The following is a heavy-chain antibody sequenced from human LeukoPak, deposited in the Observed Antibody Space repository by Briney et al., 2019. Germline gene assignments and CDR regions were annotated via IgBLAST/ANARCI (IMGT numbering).Heavy chain of an antibody. Sequence: GGSLRLSCAASGFTFSSYAMSWVRQAPGKGLEWVSAISGRGDSTYYTDSVKGRFTISRDNSKNTLYLQVSSLRAEDTALYYCAKEKYYDFWSAIDCWGQGTLVTVSS. D-gene: IGHD3-3*01. J-gene: IGHJ4*02. V-gene: IGHV3-23*01. CDR1: GFTFSSYA. CDR2: ISGRGDST. CDR3: AKEKYYDFWSAIDC.